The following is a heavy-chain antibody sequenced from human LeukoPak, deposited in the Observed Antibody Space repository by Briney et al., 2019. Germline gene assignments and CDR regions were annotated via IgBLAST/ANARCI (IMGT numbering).Heavy chain of an antibody. V-gene: IGHV1-18*01. CDR3: ARVPYHYDSSGGYNWFDP. Sequence: GASVKVSCKASGYTFTSYGISWVRQAPGQGLEWMGWISAYNGNTNYAQKLQGRVTMTTDTSTSTAYMELRSLRSDDTAVYYCARVPYHYDSSGGYNWFDPWGQGTLVTVSS. J-gene: IGHJ5*02. CDR1: GYTFTSYG. D-gene: IGHD3-22*01. CDR2: ISAYNGNT.